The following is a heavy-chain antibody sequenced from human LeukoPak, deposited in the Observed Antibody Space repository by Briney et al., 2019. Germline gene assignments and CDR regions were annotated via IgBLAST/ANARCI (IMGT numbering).Heavy chain of an antibody. CDR3: ARAGSSGWLNGGYFDF. D-gene: IGHD6-19*01. CDR2: ISSSSSTI. CDR1: GVTFSTYS. J-gene: IGHJ4*02. Sequence: GGSLRLSCAASGVTFSTYSMNWVRQAPGKGLEWVSYISSSSSTIYYADSVKGRFTISRDDAKNSLYLQMNSLRDEDTAMYYCARAGSSGWLNGGYFDFWGQGTLVTVSS. V-gene: IGHV3-48*02.